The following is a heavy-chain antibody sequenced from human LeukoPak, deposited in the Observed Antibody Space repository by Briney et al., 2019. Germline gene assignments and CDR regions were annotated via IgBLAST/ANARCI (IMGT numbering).Heavy chain of an antibody. CDR2: INHSGST. CDR3: ARGPGYDILTGYDGGDFDY. J-gene: IGHJ4*02. D-gene: IGHD3-9*01. CDR1: GGSFSGYY. V-gene: IGHV4-34*01. Sequence: SETLSLTCAVYGGSFSGYYWSWIRQPPGKGLEWIGEINHSGSTNYNPSLKSRVTISVDTSKNQFSLNLSSVTAADTAVYYGARGPGYDILTGYDGGDFDYWGQGTLVTVSS.